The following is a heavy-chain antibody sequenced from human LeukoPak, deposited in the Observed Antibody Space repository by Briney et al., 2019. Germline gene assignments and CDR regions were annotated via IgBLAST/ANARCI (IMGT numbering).Heavy chain of an antibody. V-gene: IGHV3-23*01. Sequence: PGGSLRLSCAASGFTFYSYAMSWVRQAQGKGLEWVAAISGSGGSTYYADSVKGRFTISRDNSKNTLSLQMNSLRAEDTAVYYCAKDLYYDSVHYFDYWGQGTLVTVSS. CDR1: GFTFYSYA. CDR3: AKDLYYDSVHYFDY. J-gene: IGHJ4*02. CDR2: ISGSGGST. D-gene: IGHD3-22*01.